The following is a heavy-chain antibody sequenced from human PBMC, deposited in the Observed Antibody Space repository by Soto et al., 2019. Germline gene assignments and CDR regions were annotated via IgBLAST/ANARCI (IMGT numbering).Heavy chain of an antibody. CDR2: IYTSGST. Sequence: ETLSLTCTVSGGSISSYYWSWIRQPAGKGLEWIGRIYTSGSTNYNPSLKSRVTMSVDTSKNQFSLKLSSVTAADTAVYYCARGNMVRGVYGMDVWGHVTTVPVSS. CDR3: ARGNMVRGVYGMDV. D-gene: IGHD3-10*01. V-gene: IGHV4-4*07. CDR1: GGSISSYY. J-gene: IGHJ6*02.